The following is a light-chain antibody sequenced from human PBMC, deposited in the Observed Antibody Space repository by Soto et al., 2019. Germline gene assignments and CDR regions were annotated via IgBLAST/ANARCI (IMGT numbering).Light chain of an antibody. J-gene: IGLJ1*01. Sequence: QSALTQPRSVSGSPGQSVTISCTGTSSDVGGYNYVSWYQQHPGKAPKLIIYDVRNRPSGVPDRFSGSKSGNTASLTISGLQAEDEADYYCCSYAGSYTWVFGTGTKVTVL. CDR3: CSYAGSYTWV. CDR1: SSDVGGYNY. CDR2: DVR. V-gene: IGLV2-11*01.